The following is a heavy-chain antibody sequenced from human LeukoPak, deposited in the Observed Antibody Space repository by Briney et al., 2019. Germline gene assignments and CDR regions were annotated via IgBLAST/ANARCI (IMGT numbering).Heavy chain of an antibody. Sequence: ASVKVSCKASGYTFTSYYMHWVRQAPGQGLEWMRIINPSGGSTSYAQKFQGRVTMTRDMSTSTVYMELSSLRSEDTAVYYCARGRTSHSSGSYRIGKFDYWGQGTLVTVSS. CDR1: GYTFTSYY. D-gene: IGHD1-26*01. J-gene: IGHJ4*02. CDR3: ARGRTSHSSGSYRIGKFDY. CDR2: INPSGGST. V-gene: IGHV1-46*01.